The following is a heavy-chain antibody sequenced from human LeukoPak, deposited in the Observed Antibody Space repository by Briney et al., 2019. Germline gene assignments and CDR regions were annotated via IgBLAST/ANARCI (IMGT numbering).Heavy chain of an antibody. J-gene: IGHJ4*02. CDR3: AKVPRYCSSTSCLYYFDF. V-gene: IGHV3-23*01. Sequence: GGSLRLSCAASGFTFSSYAMSWVRQAPGKGLEWVSAISGSGGSTYYADSVKGRFTISRDNSKNTLYLQMNSLRAEDTAVYYCAKVPRYCSSTSCLYYFDFWGQGTLVTVSS. CDR2: ISGSGGST. CDR1: GFTFSSYA. D-gene: IGHD2-2*01.